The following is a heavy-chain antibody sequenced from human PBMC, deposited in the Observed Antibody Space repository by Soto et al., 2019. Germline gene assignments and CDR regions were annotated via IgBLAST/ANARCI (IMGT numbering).Heavy chain of an antibody. CDR3: ARHTMVRGVTTNGFDP. Sequence: PSETLSLTCTVSGASISSSSHCWGWIRQPPGKGLEWIGSIYYSGSTYYNPSLKSRVTISIDTSKNQFSLKLSSVTAADTAVYYCARHTMVRGVTTNGFDPWGQGTLVTVSS. J-gene: IGHJ5*02. CDR1: GASISSSSHC. CDR2: IYYSGST. D-gene: IGHD3-10*01. V-gene: IGHV4-39*01.